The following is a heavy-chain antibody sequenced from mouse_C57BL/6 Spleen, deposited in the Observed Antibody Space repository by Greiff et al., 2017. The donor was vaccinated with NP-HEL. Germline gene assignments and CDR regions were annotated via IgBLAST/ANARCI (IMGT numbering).Heavy chain of an antibody. J-gene: IGHJ2*01. CDR2: IYPGDGDT. V-gene: IGHV1-82*01. CDR1: GYAFSSSW. Sequence: QVQLQQSGPELVKPGASVKISCKASGYAFSSSWMNWVKQRPGKGLEWIGRIYPGDGDTNYNGKFKGKATLTADKSSSTAYMQLSSLTSEDSAVYFCASSGYDGFDYWGQGTTLTVSS. CDR3: ASSGYDGFDY. D-gene: IGHD2-2*01.